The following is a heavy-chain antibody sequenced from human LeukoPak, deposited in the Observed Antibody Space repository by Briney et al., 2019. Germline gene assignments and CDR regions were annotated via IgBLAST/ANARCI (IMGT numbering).Heavy chain of an antibody. CDR2: IYSGGST. J-gene: IGHJ4*02. CDR3: ARVSYYDSSGYYFLSYVDY. CDR1: GFTVSSNY. D-gene: IGHD3-22*01. V-gene: IGHV3-53*01. Sequence: GGSLRLSCAASGFTVSSNYMSWVRQAPGKGLEWVSVIYSGGSTYYADSVRGRFTISRDNSKNTLYLQMNSLGAEDTTVYYCARVSYYDSSGYYFLSYVDYWGQGTLVTVSS.